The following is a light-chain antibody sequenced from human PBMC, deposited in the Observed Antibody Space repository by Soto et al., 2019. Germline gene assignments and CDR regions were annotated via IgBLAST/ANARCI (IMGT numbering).Light chain of an antibody. CDR3: CSNAAGSTYV. Sequence: QSVLTQPASVSGSPGQSITISCTGTNSDVGSHHLVSWYQQYPGKAPKLIIFEANKRPSGVSNRFSASKSGGTASLTISGLQAEDEADYYCCSNAAGSTYVFGSGTKVTVL. CDR2: EAN. CDR1: NSDVGSHHL. J-gene: IGLJ1*01. V-gene: IGLV2-23*01.